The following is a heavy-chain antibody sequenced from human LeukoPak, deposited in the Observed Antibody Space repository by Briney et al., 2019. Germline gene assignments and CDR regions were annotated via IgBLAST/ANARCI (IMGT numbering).Heavy chain of an antibody. Sequence: ASVKVSCKASGYTFTGYYMHWVRQAPGQGREWMGRINPNSGGTNYARKFQGRVTMTRDTSISTAYMELSRLRSDDTAVYYCARGRLSPFDPWGQGTLVTVSS. J-gene: IGHJ5*02. CDR2: INPNSGGT. CDR3: ARGRLSPFDP. CDR1: GYTFTGYY. D-gene: IGHD4/OR15-4a*01. V-gene: IGHV1-2*06.